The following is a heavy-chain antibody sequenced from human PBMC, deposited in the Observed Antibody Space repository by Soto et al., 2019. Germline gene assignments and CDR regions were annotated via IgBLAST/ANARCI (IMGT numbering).Heavy chain of an antibody. CDR3: ARGVTAGVDY. J-gene: IGHJ4*02. D-gene: IGHD1-26*01. V-gene: IGHV1-8*01. CDR1: GYSFTSLD. Sequence: GASVKVSCKASGYSFTSLDINWVRQPTGQGLEWMGWMQPSSGRTGYAQKFQGRVTMTRDTSINTAYMELSSLTSDDTAFSYCARGVTAGVDYWGQGTLVTVSS. CDR2: MQPSSGRT.